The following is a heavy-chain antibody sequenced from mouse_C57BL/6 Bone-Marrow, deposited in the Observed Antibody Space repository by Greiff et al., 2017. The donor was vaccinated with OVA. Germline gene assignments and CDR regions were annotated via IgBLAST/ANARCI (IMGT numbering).Heavy chain of an antibody. CDR1: GFTFSSYA. V-gene: IGHV5-4*03. D-gene: IGHD2-3*01. J-gene: IGHJ3*01. CDR3: ARGGYYSWFAY. Sequence: EVMLVESGGGLVKPGGSLKLSCAASGFTFSSYAMSWVRQTPEKRLEWVATISDGGSYTYYPDNVKGRFTISRDNAKNNLYLQMSHLKSEDTAMYYCARGGYYSWFAYWGQGTLVTVSA. CDR2: ISDGGSYT.